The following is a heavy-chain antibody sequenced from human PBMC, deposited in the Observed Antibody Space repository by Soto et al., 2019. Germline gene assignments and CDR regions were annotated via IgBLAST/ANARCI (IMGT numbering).Heavy chain of an antibody. J-gene: IGHJ4*02. CDR3: ARAESGTYYY. CDR2: INSDGRIT. D-gene: IGHD1-26*01. Sequence: EVQLVESGGGLVQPGGSLRLSCAASGFTLSSYWMHWVRQAPGKGLVWVSRINSDGRITSYADSVKGRLTISRDNAKDTLYLQMNSLRPEDTAVYYCARAESGTYYYWGQGTRVTASS. CDR1: GFTLSSYW. V-gene: IGHV3-74*01.